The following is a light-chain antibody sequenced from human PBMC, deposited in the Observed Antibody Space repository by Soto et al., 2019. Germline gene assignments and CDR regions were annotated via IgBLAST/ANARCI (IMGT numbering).Light chain of an antibody. Sequence: QSALTQPASVSGSPGQSITISCTGTSSDVGGYNYVSWYQQHPGQAPKLMIYDVSNRPSGVSNRFSGSKSGNTASLTISGLQAEAEADYYCNSYRGSGTLYVFGTGTKLTVL. J-gene: IGLJ1*01. V-gene: IGLV2-14*03. CDR1: SSDVGGYNY. CDR3: NSYRGSGTLYV. CDR2: DVS.